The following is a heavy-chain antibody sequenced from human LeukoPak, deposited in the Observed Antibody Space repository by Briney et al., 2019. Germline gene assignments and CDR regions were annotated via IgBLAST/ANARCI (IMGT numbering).Heavy chain of an antibody. Sequence: GGSLRLSCAASGFTFSSYWMHWVGQAPGKGRVWVSRINSDGSITGYADSVKGRFTISRDNAKNTLYLQMNSLRAEDAAVYYCAGDRMALGDYWGQGTLVTVSS. CDR1: GFTFSSYW. V-gene: IGHV3-74*01. CDR2: INSDGSIT. D-gene: IGHD7-27*01. J-gene: IGHJ4*02. CDR3: AGDRMALGDY.